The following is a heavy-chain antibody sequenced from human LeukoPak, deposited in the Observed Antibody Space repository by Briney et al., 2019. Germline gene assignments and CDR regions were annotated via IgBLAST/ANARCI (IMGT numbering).Heavy chain of an antibody. Sequence: SETLSLTCTVSGYSISSGYYWGWIRQPPGKGLEWIGSIYHSGSTYYNPSLKSRVTISVGTSKNQFSLKLSSVTAADTAVYYCARDWGWGYSYGYIFDYWGQGTLVTVSS. CDR1: GYSISSGYY. V-gene: IGHV4-38-2*02. D-gene: IGHD5-18*01. CDR3: ARDWGWGYSYGYIFDY. J-gene: IGHJ4*02. CDR2: IYHSGST.